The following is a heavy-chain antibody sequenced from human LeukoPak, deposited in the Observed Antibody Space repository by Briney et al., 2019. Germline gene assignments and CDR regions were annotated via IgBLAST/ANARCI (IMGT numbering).Heavy chain of an antibody. V-gene: IGHV3-53*01. Sequence: GGSLRLSCAVSGFSVSSNYMTWVRQAPGLGLEWVSLIYSSGTTKYADFVRGRFTISRDISKNTLYLQMNSLRADDTAVYYCARVTGPSSREWPYFDCWGLGTLVTVSS. CDR2: IYSSGTT. J-gene: IGHJ4*02. D-gene: IGHD3-3*01. CDR3: ARVTGPSSREWPYFDC. CDR1: GFSVSSNY.